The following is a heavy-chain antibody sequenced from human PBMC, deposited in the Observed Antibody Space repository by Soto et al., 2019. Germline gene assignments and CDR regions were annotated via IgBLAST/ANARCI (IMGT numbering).Heavy chain of an antibody. Sequence: GESLKISCEGSGYSFARSCIGWVRQMPGKGLEWMWIIYPGDSDTRYSPSFQGQVTISADKSISTAYLQWSSLKASDTAMYYCASHGPTAPYGSGSYPLGYWGQGTLVTVSS. CDR3: ASHGPTAPYGSGSYPLGY. CDR2: IYPGDSDT. D-gene: IGHD3-10*01. V-gene: IGHV5-51*01. CDR1: GYSFARSC. J-gene: IGHJ4*02.